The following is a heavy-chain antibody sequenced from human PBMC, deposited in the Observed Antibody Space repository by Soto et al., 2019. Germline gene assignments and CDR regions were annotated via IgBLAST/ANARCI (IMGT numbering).Heavy chain of an antibody. CDR1: GGSMNIYY. Sequence: PSDTLSLTCTVSGGSMNIYYWTWIRQPPGKGLEWIGYVRDTGSTNYNPSLKSRVTISIDTSRNQFSLKLSSVTAADTAVYYCARGVWFGEFPFDPWGQGTLVTVSS. D-gene: IGHD3-10*01. J-gene: IGHJ5*02. CDR2: VRDTGST. V-gene: IGHV4-59*08. CDR3: ARGVWFGEFPFDP.